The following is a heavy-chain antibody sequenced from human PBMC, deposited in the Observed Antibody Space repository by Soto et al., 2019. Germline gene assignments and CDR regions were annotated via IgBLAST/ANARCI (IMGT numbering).Heavy chain of an antibody. D-gene: IGHD6-13*01. CDR2: ISYDGSNK. V-gene: IGHV3-30*18. Sequence: QVQLVESGGGVVQPGRSLRLSCAASGFTFSSYGMHWVRQAPGKGLEWVAVISYDGSNKYYADSVKGRFTISRDNSKNTLYLQMKSLRAEDTAVYYCAKDPTTAAGTTELNWGQGTLVTVSS. J-gene: IGHJ4*02. CDR3: AKDPTTAAGTTELN. CDR1: GFTFSSYG.